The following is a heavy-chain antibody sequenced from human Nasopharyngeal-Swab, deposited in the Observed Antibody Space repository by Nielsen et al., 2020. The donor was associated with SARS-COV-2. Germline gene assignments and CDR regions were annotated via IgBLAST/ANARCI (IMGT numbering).Heavy chain of an antibody. CDR3: ARAVAGYYYMDV. J-gene: IGHJ6*03. Sequence: ASVKVSCKTSGYTFTSYGISWVRQAPGQGLEWMGWISAYNGNTNYAQKLQGRVTMTTDTSTSTAYMELRSLRSDDTAVYYCARAVAGYYYMDVWGKGTTVTVSS. V-gene: IGHV1-18*01. CDR1: GYTFTSYG. D-gene: IGHD6-19*01. CDR2: ISAYNGNT.